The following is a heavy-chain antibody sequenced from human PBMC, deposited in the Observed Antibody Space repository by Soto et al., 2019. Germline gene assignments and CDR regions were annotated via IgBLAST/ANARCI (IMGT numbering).Heavy chain of an antibody. V-gene: IGHV3-23*01. J-gene: IGHJ4*02. Sequence: EVQLLESGGGLKQPGGSLRLSCSASGFTFKNYAMSWVRQAPGRGLEWVSGVSAGGTKTYYADSVKGRFTVSRDNSKNILFLAMNSLRDEDTAIYFCAKDRQSFDHWGQGTRVTVSS. CDR1: GFTFKNYA. CDR2: VSAGGTKT. CDR3: AKDRQSFDH.